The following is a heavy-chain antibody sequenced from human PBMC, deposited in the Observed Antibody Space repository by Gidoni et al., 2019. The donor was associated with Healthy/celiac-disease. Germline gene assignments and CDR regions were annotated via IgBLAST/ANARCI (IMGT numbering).Heavy chain of an antibody. J-gene: IGHJ3*02. D-gene: IGHD3-9*01. CDR2: ISYDGSNK. CDR1: GFTFSSYG. CDR3: AKVRRLRYFDWSQPDAFDI. Sequence: QVQLVESGGGVVQPGRSVRPSCAAPGFTFSSYGMPWVRQAPGKGLEWVAVISYDGSNKYYADSVKGRFTISRDNSKNTLYLQMNSLRAEDTAVYYCAKVRRLRYFDWSQPDAFDIWGQGTMVTVSS. V-gene: IGHV3-30*18.